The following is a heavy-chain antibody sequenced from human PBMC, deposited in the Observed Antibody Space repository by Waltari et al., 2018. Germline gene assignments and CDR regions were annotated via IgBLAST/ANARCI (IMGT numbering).Heavy chain of an antibody. V-gene: IGHV3-21*01. Sequence: EVQLVESGGGLVKPGGPLRLSCADPAFTFRSYAINGRRQAPGKGLDWVSSISSSSSYIYYADSVKGRFTISRDNAKNSLYLQMNSLRAEDTAVYYCARLISRQPNWFDPWGQGTLVTVSS. J-gene: IGHJ5*02. CDR1: AFTFRSYA. CDR2: ISSSSSYI. CDR3: ARLISRQPNWFDP.